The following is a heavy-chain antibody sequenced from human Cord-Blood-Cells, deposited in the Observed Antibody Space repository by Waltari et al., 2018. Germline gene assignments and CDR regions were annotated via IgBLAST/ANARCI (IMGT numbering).Heavy chain of an antibody. CDR1: GFTFSSYS. Sequence: EVQLVESGGGLVKPGGSLRLSCAASGFTFSSYSMNWVRQAPGKGLEWVSSISSSSSYICYADSVKGRFTISRDNAKNSLYLQMNSLRAEDTAVYYCARVGGGYGYFDLWGRGTLVTVSS. CDR2: ISSSSSYI. V-gene: IGHV3-21*01. CDR3: ARVGGGYGYFDL. D-gene: IGHD3-22*01. J-gene: IGHJ2*01.